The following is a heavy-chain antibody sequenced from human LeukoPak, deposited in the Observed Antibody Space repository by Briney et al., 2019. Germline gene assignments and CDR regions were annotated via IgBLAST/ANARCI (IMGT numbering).Heavy chain of an antibody. J-gene: IGHJ4*02. CDR2: TYYRSKWYN. D-gene: IGHD6-13*01. CDR3: ARIAASSRDLDY. V-gene: IGHV6-1*01. CDR1: GDSVSSNSAA. Sequence: SQTLSLTCAISGDSVSSNSAAWNWSRESPSRGLEWLGRTYYRSKWYNDYAVSVKSRISINPDTSKNQFSLQLNSVTPEDTAVYYCARIAASSRDLDYWGQGTLVTVSS.